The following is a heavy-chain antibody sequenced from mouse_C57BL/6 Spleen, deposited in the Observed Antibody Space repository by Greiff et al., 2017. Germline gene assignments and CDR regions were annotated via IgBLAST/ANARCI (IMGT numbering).Heavy chain of an antibody. J-gene: IGHJ1*03. CDR3: AEGSSYWYFDV. Sequence: VQLQQSGAELVKPGASVKLSCKASGYTFTEYTIHWVKQRSGQGLEWIGMIHPNSGSTNYNEKFKSKATLTVDKSSSTAYMQLSSLTSEDSAVYYCAEGSSYWYFDVWGTGTTVTVSS. V-gene: IGHV1-64*01. CDR1: GYTFTEYT. D-gene: IGHD1-1*01. CDR2: IHPNSGST.